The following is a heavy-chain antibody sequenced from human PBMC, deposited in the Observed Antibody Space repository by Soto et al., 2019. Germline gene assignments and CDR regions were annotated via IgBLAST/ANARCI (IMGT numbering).Heavy chain of an antibody. V-gene: IGHV3-33*01. D-gene: IGHD1-1*01. Sequence: QVQLVESGGGVVRPGTSLRLSCAATGFSFSAHGMHWVRQAPGKGLEWLAVINDGSEEGYADSVRGRFTISRDNARNILYLQMANVRAEDSALYYCARDDLFVDNGLDHWGQGTLVTVSS. CDR1: GFSFSAHG. CDR3: ARDDLFVDNGLDH. J-gene: IGHJ4*02. CDR2: INDGSEE.